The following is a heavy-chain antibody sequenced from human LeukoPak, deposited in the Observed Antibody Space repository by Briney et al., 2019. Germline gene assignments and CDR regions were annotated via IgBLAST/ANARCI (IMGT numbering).Heavy chain of an antibody. D-gene: IGHD6-13*01. CDR1: GGTFSSYA. CDR3: ARVGAGAAAWDY. V-gene: IGHV1-69*05. CDR2: IIPIFGTA. Sequence: SVKVSCKASGGTFSSYAISWVRQAPGQGLEWMGGIIPIFGTANYAQKFQGRVTITTDEFTSTAYMELSSLRSEDTAVYYCARVGAGAAAWDYWGQGTLVTVSS. J-gene: IGHJ4*02.